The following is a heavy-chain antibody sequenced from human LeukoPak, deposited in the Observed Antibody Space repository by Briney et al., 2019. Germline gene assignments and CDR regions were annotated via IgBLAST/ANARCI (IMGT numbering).Heavy chain of an antibody. J-gene: IGHJ6*03. CDR3: ATSTSYYYYYMDV. CDR1: GYSFTSYW. Sequence: GESLKISCKGSGYSFTSYWIGWVRQMPGKGLEWMGIIYPGDSDTRYSPSFQGQVTISADKSISTAYLQWSSLKASDTAMYYCATSTSYYYYYMDVWGKGITVTVSS. CDR2: IYPGDSDT. V-gene: IGHV5-51*01. D-gene: IGHD5/OR15-5a*01.